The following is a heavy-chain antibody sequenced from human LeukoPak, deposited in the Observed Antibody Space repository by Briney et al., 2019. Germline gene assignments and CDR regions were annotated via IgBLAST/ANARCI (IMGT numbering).Heavy chain of an antibody. D-gene: IGHD6-19*01. J-gene: IGHJ4*02. CDR2: INWNGGRT. Sequence: GGSLRLSCAASGFTFDDYGVSWVRQAPGKGLEWVSGINWNGGRTGYADSVKGRLTISRDNAKNSLYLQMNSLRAEDTALYYCAKLAGTGGFDYWGQGTLVTVSS. CDR1: GFTFDDYG. CDR3: AKLAGTGGFDY. V-gene: IGHV3-20*04.